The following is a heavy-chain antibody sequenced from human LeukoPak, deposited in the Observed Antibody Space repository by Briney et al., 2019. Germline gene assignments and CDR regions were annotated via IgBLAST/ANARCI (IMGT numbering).Heavy chain of an antibody. Sequence: GGSLRLSCAASGVTFSSYAMSGVRQAPGKGLEWVSAISGSGGSTYYANSVKGRFTISRDNAKNSLYLQMNSLGAEDTALYYCAGGRGCSSLSCYPDYWGQGTLVTVSS. V-gene: IGHV3-23*01. CDR2: ISGSGGST. D-gene: IGHD2-2*01. CDR3: AGGRGCSSLSCYPDY. CDR1: GVTFSSYA. J-gene: IGHJ4*02.